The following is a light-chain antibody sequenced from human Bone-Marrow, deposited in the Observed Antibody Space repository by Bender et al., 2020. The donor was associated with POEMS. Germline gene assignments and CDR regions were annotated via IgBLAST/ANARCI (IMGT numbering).Light chain of an antibody. Sequence: QSALTQPASVSASPGQSITISCTGTVNDVGHYSLVSWYQQHPGQAPKLIIYEDTKRPSDISSRFSGSKSGNTASLTISRLQPEDEAEYYCCSYAGISILEVFGSGTKVTVL. CDR3: CSYAGISILEV. V-gene: IGLV2-23*01. J-gene: IGLJ1*01. CDR2: EDT. CDR1: VNDVGHYSL.